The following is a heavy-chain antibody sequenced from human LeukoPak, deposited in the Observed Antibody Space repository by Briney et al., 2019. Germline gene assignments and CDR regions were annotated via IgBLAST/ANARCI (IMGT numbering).Heavy chain of an antibody. Sequence: PGGSLRLSCAASGCTISTNALSWVRQAPGKRLEWVAAITGSGGGTYYTDSVKGRFTISRDNAKNSLYLQMNSLRAEDTAVYYCARDSSGFDYWGQGTLVTVSS. J-gene: IGHJ4*02. CDR2: ITGSGGGT. D-gene: IGHD6-25*01. V-gene: IGHV3-23*01. CDR1: GCTISTNA. CDR3: ARDSSGFDY.